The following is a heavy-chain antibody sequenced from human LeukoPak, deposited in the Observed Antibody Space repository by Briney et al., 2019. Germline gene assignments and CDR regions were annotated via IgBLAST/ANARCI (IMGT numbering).Heavy chain of an antibody. CDR2: IYYSGST. CDR1: GGSISSSSYY. J-gene: IGHJ4*02. D-gene: IGHD5-12*01. CDR3: ARDGYGGYGTFDY. V-gene: IGHV4-39*07. Sequence: SETLSLTCTVSGGSISSSSYYWGWIRQPPGKGLEWIGTIYYSGSTYYNPSLKSRVTISVDTSKNQFSLKLSSVTAADTAVYYCARDGYGGYGTFDYWGQGTLVTVSS.